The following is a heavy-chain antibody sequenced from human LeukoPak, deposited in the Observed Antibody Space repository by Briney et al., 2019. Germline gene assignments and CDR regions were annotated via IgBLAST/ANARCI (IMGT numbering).Heavy chain of an antibody. D-gene: IGHD3-10*01. CDR2: ISGSGGST. V-gene: IGHV3-23*01. Sequence: GGFLRLSCAASGFTFSSYGMSWVRQAPGKGLEWVSAISGSGGSTYYADSVKGRFTISRDNSKNTLYLQMNSLRAEDTAVYYCAKNMVRGVITFDYWGQGTLVTVSS. CDR3: AKNMVRGVITFDY. J-gene: IGHJ4*02. CDR1: GFTFSSYG.